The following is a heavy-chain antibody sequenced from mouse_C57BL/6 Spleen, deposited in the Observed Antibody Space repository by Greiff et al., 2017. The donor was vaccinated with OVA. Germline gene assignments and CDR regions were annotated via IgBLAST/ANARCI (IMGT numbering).Heavy chain of an antibody. D-gene: IGHD1-1*01. Sequence: EVQGVESGGGLVKPGGSLKLSCAASGFTFSSFAMSWVRQTSEKRLEWVATISDGGSYTYYPDNVKGRFTISRDNAKNNLYLKMSHLKSEDTAMYYCARDNYGSSSYFDYWGQGTTLTVSS. V-gene: IGHV5-4*01. CDR2: ISDGGSYT. CDR1: GFTFSSFA. CDR3: ARDNYGSSSYFDY. J-gene: IGHJ2*01.